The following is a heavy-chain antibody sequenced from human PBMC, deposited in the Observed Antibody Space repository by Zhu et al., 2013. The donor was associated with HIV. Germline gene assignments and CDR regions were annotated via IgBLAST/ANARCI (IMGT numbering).Heavy chain of an antibody. CDR1: GYTFTTYG. CDR2: ISAYNGDT. CDR3: ARDLIAARPNWFGP. Sequence: QVQLVQSGAEVKKPGASVRVSCEASGYTFTTYGISWVRQAPGQGLEWMGWISAYNGDTNYAQRFKGRVIMTTDTSTNTAFMELRSLTSDDTAVYYCARDLIAARPNWFGPWGQGTLVTVSS. V-gene: IGHV1-18*04. D-gene: IGHD6-6*01. J-gene: IGHJ5*02.